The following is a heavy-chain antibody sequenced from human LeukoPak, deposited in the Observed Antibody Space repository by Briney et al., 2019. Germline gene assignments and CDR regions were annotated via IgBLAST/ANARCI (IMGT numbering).Heavy chain of an antibody. CDR1: GYTFTSYG. J-gene: IGHJ4*02. D-gene: IGHD2-2*02. CDR3: ARDCSSTSCYINLDY. V-gene: IGHV1-18*01. CDR2: ISAYNGNT. Sequence: ASVKVSCKASGYTFTSYGISWVLQAPGQGLEWMGWISAYNGNTNYAQKLQGRVTMTTDTSTSTAYMELRSLRSDDTAVYYCARDCSSTSCYINLDYWGQGTLVTVSS.